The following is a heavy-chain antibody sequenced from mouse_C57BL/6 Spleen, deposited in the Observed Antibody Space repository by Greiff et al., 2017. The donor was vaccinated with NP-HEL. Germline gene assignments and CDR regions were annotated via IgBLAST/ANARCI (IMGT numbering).Heavy chain of an antibody. J-gene: IGHJ2*01. Sequence: QVQLQQPGAELVRPGSSVKLSCKASGYTFTSYWMHWVKQRPIQGLEWIGNIDPSDSETHYNQKFKDKATLTVDKSSSTAYMQLSSRTSEDSAVYYCARSGELGRPYYFDYWGQGTTLTVSS. V-gene: IGHV1-52*01. CDR2: IDPSDSET. CDR3: ARSGELGRPYYFDY. CDR1: GYTFTSYW. D-gene: IGHD4-1*01.